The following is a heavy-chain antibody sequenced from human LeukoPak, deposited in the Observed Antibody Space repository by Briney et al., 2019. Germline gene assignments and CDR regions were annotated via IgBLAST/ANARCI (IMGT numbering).Heavy chain of an antibody. J-gene: IGHJ4*02. Sequence: KPSETLSLTCAVYGGSFSGYYWSWIREPPGKGLEWIGEINHSGSTNYNPSLKSRVTISVDTSKNQFSLKLSSVTAADTAVYYCARGRSWYSYWGQGTLVTVSS. CDR1: GGSFSGYY. D-gene: IGHD6-13*01. CDR2: INHSGST. CDR3: ARGRSWYSY. V-gene: IGHV4-34*01.